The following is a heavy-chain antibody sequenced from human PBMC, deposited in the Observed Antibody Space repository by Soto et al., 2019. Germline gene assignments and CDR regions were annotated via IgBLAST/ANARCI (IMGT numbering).Heavy chain of an antibody. CDR2: ISSASTY. J-gene: IGHJ6*03. Sequence: SLRLSCAVSGFTFSTYSMTWVRQAPGKGLEWVSSISSASTYADSVKGRFTISRDNAKNSLYLQMNSLRDEDTAVYYCAREMAFHMDVWGKGTTVTVSS. CDR1: GFTFSTYS. V-gene: IGHV3-21*01. CDR3: AREMAFHMDV.